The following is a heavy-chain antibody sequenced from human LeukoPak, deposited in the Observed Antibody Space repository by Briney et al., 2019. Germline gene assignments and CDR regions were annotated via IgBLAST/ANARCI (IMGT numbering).Heavy chain of an antibody. D-gene: IGHD5-12*01. CDR2: IIPIFGTA. CDR1: GGTFSSYA. Sequence: SVKVSCKASGGTFSSYAISWVRQAPGQGLEWMGGIIPIFGTANYAQKFQGRVTITADESTGTAYMELSSLRSEDTAVYYCASTPGYSGYGGAFDYWGQGTLVTVSS. J-gene: IGHJ4*02. V-gene: IGHV1-69*13. CDR3: ASTPGYSGYGGAFDY.